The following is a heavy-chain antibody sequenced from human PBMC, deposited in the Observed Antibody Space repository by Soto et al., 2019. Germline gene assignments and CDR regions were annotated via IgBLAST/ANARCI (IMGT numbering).Heavy chain of an antibody. D-gene: IGHD3-10*01. CDR3: ARRGDASGSYFDY. J-gene: IGHJ4*02. CDR1: GFLFSNYD. V-gene: IGHV3-23*01. CDR2: IRDTGGST. Sequence: PGGSLKLSCAASGFLFSNYDMSWVRPAPGKGLEWVSAIRDTGGSTYSADSVKGRFTISRDNSKNTLYLQMNSLRVEDTAIYYCARRGDASGSYFDYWGQGTLVTVSS.